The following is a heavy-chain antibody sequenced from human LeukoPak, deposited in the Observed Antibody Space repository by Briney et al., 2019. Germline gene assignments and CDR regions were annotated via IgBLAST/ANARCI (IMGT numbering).Heavy chain of an antibody. CDR1: GFSFSTYA. V-gene: IGHV3-23*01. J-gene: IGHJ4*02. Sequence: GGSLRLSCAASGFSFSTYAMNWVRQAPGKGLEWVSGISGTGGSIYYADSVKGRFTISRDNSKNTLYLQMDSLRAEDTAVYYCAKDWFGYYGSGSNFEYWGQGTLVTVSS. CDR2: ISGTGGSI. CDR3: AKDWFGYYGSGSNFEY. D-gene: IGHD3-10*01.